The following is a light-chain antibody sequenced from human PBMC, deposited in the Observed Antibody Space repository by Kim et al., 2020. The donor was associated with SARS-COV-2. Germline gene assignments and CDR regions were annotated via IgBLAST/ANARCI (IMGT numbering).Light chain of an antibody. V-gene: IGKV3-15*01. CDR3: QQYNNWPPLT. Sequence: SPGERANLSCRASQSVSSNVAWYQQKPGQAPRLLIYGASTRATGIPARFSGSGSGTEFTLTISSLQSEDFAVYYCQQYNNWPPLTFGGGTKVDIK. CDR1: QSVSSN. CDR2: GAS. J-gene: IGKJ4*01.